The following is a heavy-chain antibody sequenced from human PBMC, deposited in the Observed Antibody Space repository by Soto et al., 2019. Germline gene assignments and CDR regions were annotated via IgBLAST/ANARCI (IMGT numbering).Heavy chain of an antibody. Sequence: QVQLKHSGAEVKKPGASVKVSCKASGDTFTDYYIHWVRQAPGQGLEWMGTVNPSGGHTTYAQHFLGRVNMTRDTSTSTLYMELTSLTSDDTAIYYCARGGHVVVVTAALDYWGQGTLVTVSS. CDR3: ARGGHVVVVTAALDY. CDR2: VNPSGGHT. CDR1: GDTFTDYY. D-gene: IGHD2-21*02. J-gene: IGHJ4*02. V-gene: IGHV1-46*01.